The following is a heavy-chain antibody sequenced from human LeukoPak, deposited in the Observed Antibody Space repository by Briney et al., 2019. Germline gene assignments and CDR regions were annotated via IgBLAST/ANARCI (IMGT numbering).Heavy chain of an antibody. CDR2: ISGSGGHT. CDR1: GFTFTSYA. CDR3: AAPGVPAATYYFDY. Sequence: GGSPRLSCTASGFTFTSYAMTWVRQAPGKGLEWVSGISGSGGHTYNADSVKGRFTISRDNSENTVYLQMNSLRAEDTAVYYCAAPGVPAATYYFDYWGQGTLVTVSS. V-gene: IGHV3-23*01. J-gene: IGHJ4*02. D-gene: IGHD2-2*01.